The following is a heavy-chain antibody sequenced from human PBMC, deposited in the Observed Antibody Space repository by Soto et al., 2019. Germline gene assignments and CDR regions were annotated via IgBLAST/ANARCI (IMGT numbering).Heavy chain of an antibody. CDR3: ARGEGSDPFDY. V-gene: IGHV4-59*01. Sequence: SLTCTVSGGSISSYYWSWIRQPPGKGLEWIGYIYYSGSTNYNPSLKSRVTISVDTSKNQFSLKLSSVTAADTAVYYCARGEGSDPFDYWGQGTLVTVSS. CDR2: IYYSGST. J-gene: IGHJ4*02. CDR1: GGSISSYY.